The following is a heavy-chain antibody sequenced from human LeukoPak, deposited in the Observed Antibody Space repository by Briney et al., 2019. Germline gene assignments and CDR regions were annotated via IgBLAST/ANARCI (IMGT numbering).Heavy chain of an antibody. Sequence: GGSLRLSCAASGFTFGSYGMHWVRQAPGKGLEWVAVISYDGSNKYYADSVKGRFTISRDNSKNTLYLQMNSLRAEDTAVYYCAKQSRSGYSRGYFDLWGRGTLVTVSS. CDR2: ISYDGSNK. J-gene: IGHJ2*01. CDR1: GFTFGSYG. D-gene: IGHD5-12*01. V-gene: IGHV3-30*18. CDR3: AKQSRSGYSRGYFDL.